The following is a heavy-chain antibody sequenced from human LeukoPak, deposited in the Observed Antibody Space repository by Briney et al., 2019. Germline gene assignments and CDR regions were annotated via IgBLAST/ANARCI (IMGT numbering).Heavy chain of an antibody. V-gene: IGHV4-34*01. CDR3: ARRHYYDSRGGYFDY. CDR2: INHSGST. Sequence: SETLSLTCAVYGGSFSGYYWSWIRQPPGKGLEWIGEINHSGSTNYNPSLKSRVTVSVDTSKNQFSLKLSSVTAADTAVYSCARRHYYDSRGGYFDYWGQGTLVTVSS. J-gene: IGHJ4*02. D-gene: IGHD3-22*01. CDR1: GGSFSGYY.